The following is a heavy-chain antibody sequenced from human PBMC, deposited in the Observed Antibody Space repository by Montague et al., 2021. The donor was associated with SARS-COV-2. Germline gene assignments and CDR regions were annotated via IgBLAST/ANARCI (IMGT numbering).Heavy chain of an antibody. CDR3: ARGSGWMGNAFDI. CDR2: IYYSGST. J-gene: IGHJ3*02. Sequence: ESLSLTCTVSGGSISSYYWSWIRQPPGKGLEWIGYIYYSGSTNYKPSLKSRVTISVDTSKNQFSLRLSSVTAADTTVYYCARGSGWMGNAFDIWGQGTMVTVSS. CDR1: GGSISSYY. D-gene: IGHD6-19*01. V-gene: IGHV4-59*01.